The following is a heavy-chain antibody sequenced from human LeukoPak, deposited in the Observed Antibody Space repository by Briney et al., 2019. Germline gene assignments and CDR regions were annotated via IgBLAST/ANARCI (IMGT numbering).Heavy chain of an antibody. CDR3: ARRGYFDWLTLDY. CDR2: IYDSGST. D-gene: IGHD3-9*01. V-gene: IGHV4-59*01. CDR1: GGSISSYY. J-gene: IGHJ4*02. Sequence: SETLSLTCTVSGGSISSYYWSWIRQPPGKGLEWIGYIYDSGSTNYNPSLKSRVTISVDTSKNQFSLKLSSVTAADTAVYYCARRGYFDWLTLDYWGQGTLVTVSS.